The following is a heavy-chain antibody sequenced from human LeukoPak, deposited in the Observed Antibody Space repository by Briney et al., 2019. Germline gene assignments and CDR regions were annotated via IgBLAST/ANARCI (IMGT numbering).Heavy chain of an antibody. V-gene: IGHV1-3*01. Sequence: GASVKVSCKASGYTFTTYAMHWVRQAPGQRLEWMGWINAGNGNTKYSQKFQARVTITRDTSASTAYMELSSLRSEDTAVYYCARVVAATYAFDIWGQGTMVTVSS. CDR1: GYTFTTYA. D-gene: IGHD2-15*01. J-gene: IGHJ3*02. CDR3: ARVVAATYAFDI. CDR2: INAGNGNT.